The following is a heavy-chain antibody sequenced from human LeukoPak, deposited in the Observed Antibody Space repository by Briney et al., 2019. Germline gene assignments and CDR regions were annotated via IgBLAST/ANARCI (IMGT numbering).Heavy chain of an antibody. Sequence: GGSLRLSCAASGFTFSDYYMSWIRQAPGKGLEWVSYISSSSSSTNYADYVKGRFTISRDNAKNSLYLQMNSLRAEDTAVYYCARDVLRPRYCSGGSCYSLTNWFDPWGQGTLVTVSS. D-gene: IGHD2-15*01. V-gene: IGHV3-11*06. CDR1: GFTFSDYY. CDR2: ISSSSSST. CDR3: ARDVLRPRYCSGGSCYSLTNWFDP. J-gene: IGHJ5*02.